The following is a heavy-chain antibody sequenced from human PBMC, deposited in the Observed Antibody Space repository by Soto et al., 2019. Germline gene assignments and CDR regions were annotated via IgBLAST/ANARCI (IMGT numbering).Heavy chain of an antibody. CDR2: IYYRGST. CDR1: GDSISSDDYY. V-gene: IGHV4-30-4*01. Sequence: SETLSLTCTVSGDSISSDDYYWSWIRQPPGKGLEWVGYIYYRGSTYYNPSLKSRVTISVDTSKNQVSLKLNSVTAADTAVYDCVGAKQRGGTFDYWGQGTLVTVSS. D-gene: IGHD6-25*01. CDR3: VGAKQRGGTFDY. J-gene: IGHJ4*02.